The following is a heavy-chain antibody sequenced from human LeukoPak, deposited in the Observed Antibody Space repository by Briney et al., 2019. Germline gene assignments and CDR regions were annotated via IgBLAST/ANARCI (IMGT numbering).Heavy chain of an antibody. D-gene: IGHD6-13*01. Sequence: SETLSLTCTVSGGSISSYYWSWIRQPAGKGLEWIGRLYSSGSTNYNPSLKSRVSMSVATSKNQFSLKPSSVTVADTAVYFCARYGYSSSAFDYWGQGTLVTVSS. V-gene: IGHV4-4*07. CDR2: LYSSGST. J-gene: IGHJ4*02. CDR1: GGSISSYY. CDR3: ARYGYSSSAFDY.